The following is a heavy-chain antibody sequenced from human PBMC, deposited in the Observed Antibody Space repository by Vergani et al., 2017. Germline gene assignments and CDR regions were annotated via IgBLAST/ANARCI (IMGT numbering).Heavy chain of an antibody. CDR2: IYYSGST. V-gene: IGHV4-59*01. D-gene: IGHD3-3*01. CDR1: GGSISSYY. Sequence: QVQLQESGPGLVKPSETLSLTCTVSGGSISSYYWSWIRQPPGKGLEWIGYIYYSGSTNYNPSLKSRVTISVDTSKNQFSLELSSVTAADTAVYYCARWAGWSYGMDVWGQGTTVTVSS. J-gene: IGHJ6*02. CDR3: ARWAGWSYGMDV.